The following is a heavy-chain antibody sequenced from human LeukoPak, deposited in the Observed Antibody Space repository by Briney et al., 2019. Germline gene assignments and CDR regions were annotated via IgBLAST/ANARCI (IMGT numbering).Heavy chain of an antibody. V-gene: IGHV4-61*03. CDR1: GGSISSGGYY. Sequence: SQTLSLTCTVSGGSISSGGYYWSWIRQPPGKGLEWIGYIYYSGSTNYNPSLKSRLTISVDTSKNHFSLKLTSVTAADTAVYYCARGGGSFSFDYWGQGTLVTVSS. J-gene: IGHJ4*02. CDR3: ARGGGSFSFDY. D-gene: IGHD1-26*01. CDR2: IYYSGST.